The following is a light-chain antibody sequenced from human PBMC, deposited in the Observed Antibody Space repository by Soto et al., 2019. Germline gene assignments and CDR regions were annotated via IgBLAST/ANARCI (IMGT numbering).Light chain of an antibody. J-gene: IGLJ7*01. CDR1: SSNIGSNY. Sequence: QSALTQLPSASATPGQRVVISCSGSSSNIGSNYVYWYQQVPGRAPKLLIYNSNERPSGVPDRFSGSKSGTSASLAVSGLRSEDEADYYCAAWDDSLSGAVFGGGTQLTVL. CDR3: AAWDDSLSGAV. V-gene: IGLV1-47*01. CDR2: NSN.